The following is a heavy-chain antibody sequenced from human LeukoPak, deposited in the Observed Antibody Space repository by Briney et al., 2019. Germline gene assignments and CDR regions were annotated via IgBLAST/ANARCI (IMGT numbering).Heavy chain of an antibody. V-gene: IGHV1-2*02. CDR1: GYIFTANY. CDR3: ARGIRYFDWYGY. Sequence: ASVKVSCKTSGYIFTANYIHWVRQAPGQGLEWMGWINPNGGGTNYAQQFQGRVTMTRDTSIRIAYMELSRLRSDDTAVYYCARGIRYFDWYGYWGQGTLVTVTS. CDR2: INPNGGGT. J-gene: IGHJ4*02. D-gene: IGHD3-9*01.